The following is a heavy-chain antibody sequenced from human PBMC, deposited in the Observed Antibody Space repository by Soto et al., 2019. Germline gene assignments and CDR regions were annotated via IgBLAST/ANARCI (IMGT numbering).Heavy chain of an antibody. J-gene: IGHJ4*02. CDR3: VRESHVDY. Sequence: EVQLVESGGGLVQPGGSLRLSCAGSGFTFSNYWMHWVRQAPGKGLEWVSRIDHDGPTDYADSVRGRFTISRDNAENTLYLQMSSLRPEDTAVYYCVRESHVDYWGQGTLVTVSS. CDR2: IDHDGPT. CDR1: GFTFSNYW. V-gene: IGHV3-74*01.